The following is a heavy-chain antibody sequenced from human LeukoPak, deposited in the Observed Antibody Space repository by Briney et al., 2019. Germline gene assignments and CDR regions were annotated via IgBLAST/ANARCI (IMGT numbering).Heavy chain of an antibody. Sequence: ASVTVSCKASGYTYTSYGISWVRQAPGQGLEWMGWISAYNGNKNYAQKLQGRVTMTTDTSTSTAYMELRSLRSDDTAVYYCARGPNSSGWYGYWGQGTLVTVSS. D-gene: IGHD6-19*01. J-gene: IGHJ4*02. CDR3: ARGPNSSGWYGY. V-gene: IGHV1-18*01. CDR2: ISAYNGNK. CDR1: GYTYTSYG.